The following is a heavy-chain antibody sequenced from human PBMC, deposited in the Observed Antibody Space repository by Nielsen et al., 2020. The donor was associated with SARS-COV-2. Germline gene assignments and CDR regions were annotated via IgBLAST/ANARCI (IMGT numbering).Heavy chain of an antibody. Sequence: ASVKVSCKASGYTFTGYYMHWVRQAPGQGLEWMGWINPNSGGTNYAQKFQGRVTMTRDTSISTAYMELSRLRSDDTAAYYCARDSSNYYDSSLGWFDPWGQGTLVTVSS. D-gene: IGHD3-22*01. CDR1: GYTFTGYY. CDR3: ARDSSNYYDSSLGWFDP. J-gene: IGHJ5*02. CDR2: INPNSGGT. V-gene: IGHV1-2*02.